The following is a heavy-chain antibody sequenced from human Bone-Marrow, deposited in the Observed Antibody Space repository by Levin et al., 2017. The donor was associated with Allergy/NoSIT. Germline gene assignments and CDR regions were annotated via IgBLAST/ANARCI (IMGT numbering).Heavy chain of an antibody. J-gene: IGHJ2*01. V-gene: IGHV1-69*06. D-gene: IGHD3-9*01. Sequence: VASVKVSCKASGGTFSSYAISWVRQAPGQGLEWMGGIIPIFGTANYAQKFQGRVTITADKSTSTAYMELSSLRSEDTAVYYCAKEASAGDILTGYYVAGYFDLWGRGTLVTVSS. CDR1: GGTFSSYA. CDR2: IIPIFGTA. CDR3: AKEASAGDILTGYYVAGYFDL.